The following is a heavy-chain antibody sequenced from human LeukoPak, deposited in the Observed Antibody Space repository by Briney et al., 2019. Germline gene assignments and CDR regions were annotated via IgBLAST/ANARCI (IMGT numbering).Heavy chain of an antibody. J-gene: IGHJ4*02. Sequence: SETLSLTCSVSGYSISSGYYWGWIRQPPGKGLEWIGSMYDSGNTYYNPSLKSRVTISVDTSKNQFSLKLSSVAAADTAVYYCVRDGSGYFFDNWGQGTLVAVSP. CDR2: MYDSGNT. CDR3: VRDGSGYFFDN. D-gene: IGHD3-3*01. V-gene: IGHV4-38-2*02. CDR1: GYSISSGYY.